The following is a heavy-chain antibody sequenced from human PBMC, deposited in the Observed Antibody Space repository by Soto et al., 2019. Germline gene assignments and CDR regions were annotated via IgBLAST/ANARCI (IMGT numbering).Heavy chain of an antibody. V-gene: IGHV1-69*13. CDR1: GGTFSSYA. J-gene: IGHJ5*02. D-gene: IGHD6-13*01. CDR3: AREEYSSSWELNYNWFDP. Sequence: ASVKVSCKASGGTFSSYAISWVRQAPGQGLEWMGGIIPIFGTANYAQKFQGRVTIIADESTSTAYMELSSLRSEDTAVYYCAREEYSSSWELNYNWFDPWGQGTLVTVSS. CDR2: IIPIFGTA.